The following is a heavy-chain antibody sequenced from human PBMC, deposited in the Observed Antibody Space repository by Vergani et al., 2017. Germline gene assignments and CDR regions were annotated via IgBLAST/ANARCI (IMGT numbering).Heavy chain of an antibody. CDR3: AKGLGDSSGYYVPDY. Sequence: VQLVESGGGLVKPGGSLRLSCAASGFTFSDYYMSWIRQAPGKGLEWVSAISGSGGSTYYADSVKGRFTISRDNSKNTLYLQMNSLRAEDTAVYYCAKGLGDSSGYYVPDYWGQGTLVTVSS. CDR2: ISGSGGST. J-gene: IGHJ4*02. CDR1: GFTFSDYY. D-gene: IGHD3-22*01. V-gene: IGHV3-23*04.